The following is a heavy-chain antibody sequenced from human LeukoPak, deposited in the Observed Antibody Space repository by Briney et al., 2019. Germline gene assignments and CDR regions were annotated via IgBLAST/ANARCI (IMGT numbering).Heavy chain of an antibody. D-gene: IGHD2-15*01. Sequence: ASVKVSCKASGYTFTGYYMHWVRQAPGQGLEWMGWINPNSGGTNYAQKFQGRVTMTRDTSISTAYMELSRPRSDDTAVFYCARISSGGSSNLNDYWGQGTLVTVSS. CDR2: INPNSGGT. J-gene: IGHJ4*02. CDR3: ARISSGGSSNLNDY. V-gene: IGHV1-2*02. CDR1: GYTFTGYY.